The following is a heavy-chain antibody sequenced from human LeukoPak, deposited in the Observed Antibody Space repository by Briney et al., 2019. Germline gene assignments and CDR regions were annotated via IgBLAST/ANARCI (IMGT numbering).Heavy chain of an antibody. CDR2: IYHSGST. J-gene: IGHJ4*02. Sequence: SETLSLTCAVSGGSISSGGYSWSWIRQPPGTGLEWIGYIYHSGSTHYNPSLKSRVTISVDRSKNQFSLKLSSVTAADTAVYYCARGEDTCFDYWGQGTLVTVSS. D-gene: IGHD2-15*01. CDR3: ARGEDTCFDY. V-gene: IGHV4-30-2*01. CDR1: GGSISSGGYS.